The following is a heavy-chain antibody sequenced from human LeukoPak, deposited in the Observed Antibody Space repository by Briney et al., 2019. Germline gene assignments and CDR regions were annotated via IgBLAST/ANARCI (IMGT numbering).Heavy chain of an antibody. CDR1: GFTFSSYG. D-gene: IGHD3-3*01. Sequence: GGSLRLSCAASGFTFSSYGMHWVRQAPGKGLEWVAFIRYDGSNKYYADSVKGRFTISRDNSKNTLYLQMNSLRAEDTAVYYCASTIFGVVTPFHMDVWGKGTTVTVSS. J-gene: IGHJ6*03. CDR2: IRYDGSNK. CDR3: ASTIFGVVTPFHMDV. V-gene: IGHV3-30*02.